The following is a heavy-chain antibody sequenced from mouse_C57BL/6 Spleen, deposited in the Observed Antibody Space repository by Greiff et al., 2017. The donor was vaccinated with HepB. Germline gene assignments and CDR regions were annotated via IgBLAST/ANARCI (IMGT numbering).Heavy chain of an antibody. J-gene: IGHJ3*01. Sequence: EVKLMESGGGLVQSGRSLRLSCATSGFTFSDFYMEWVRQAPGKGLEWIAASRNKANDYTTEYSASVKGRFIVSRDTSQSILYLQMNALRAEDTAIYYCARDANLAYWGQGTLVTVSA. CDR1: GFTFSDFY. CDR3: ARDANLAY. CDR2: SRNKANDYTT. V-gene: IGHV7-1*01.